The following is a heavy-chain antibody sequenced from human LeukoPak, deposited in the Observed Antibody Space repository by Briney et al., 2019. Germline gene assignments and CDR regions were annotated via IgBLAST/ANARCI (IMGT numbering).Heavy chain of an antibody. CDR3: AKAIAGITGIFDN. J-gene: IGHJ4*02. Sequence: GGSLRLSCAASGLTFSSYGIHWVRQAPGKGLEWLAIISSDGSQSYFADSVKGRFTISRDNSKNMSYLHINNLRAEDTAVFYCAKAIAGITGIFDNWGQGTLVTVSS. CDR2: ISSDGSQS. V-gene: IGHV3-30*18. D-gene: IGHD1-20*01. CDR1: GLTFSSYG.